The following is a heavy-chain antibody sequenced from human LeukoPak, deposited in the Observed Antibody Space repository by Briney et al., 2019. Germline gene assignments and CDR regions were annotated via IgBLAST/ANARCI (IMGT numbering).Heavy chain of an antibody. CDR3: ARDGHGGNSFDY. CDR1: GYTFTGYY. D-gene: IGHD4-23*01. Sequence: ASVKVSCTASGYTFTGYYMHWVRQAPGQGLEWVGWINANSGGTDYAQTFQDRVTMTRDTSISTAYMELSRLRSDDTAVYYCARDGHGGNSFDYWGQGTLVSVSS. CDR2: INANSGGT. J-gene: IGHJ4*02. V-gene: IGHV1-2*02.